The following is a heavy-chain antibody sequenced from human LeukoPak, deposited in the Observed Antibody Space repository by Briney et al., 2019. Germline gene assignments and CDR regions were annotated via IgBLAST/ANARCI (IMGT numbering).Heavy chain of an antibody. V-gene: IGHV1-18*01. CDR1: GYTFTSYG. J-gene: IGHJ5*02. CDR2: MSAYNGKR. Sequence: ASVKVSCKAAGYTFTSYGISWVGQAPGQGREGMGWMSAYNGKRNYAQKLQGRVTKTTDTSTSTDYMELRRLRSADTAVYYCARDEYCSGGSCYVPWFDPWGQGTLVTVSS. D-gene: IGHD2-15*01. CDR3: ARDEYCSGGSCYVPWFDP.